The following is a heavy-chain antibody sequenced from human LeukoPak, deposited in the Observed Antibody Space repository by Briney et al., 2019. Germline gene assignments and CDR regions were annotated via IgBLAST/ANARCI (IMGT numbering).Heavy chain of an antibody. Sequence: SETLSLTCTVSGGSISSGGYYWGWIRQHPGKGLEWIGYIYYSGSTYYNPSLKSRVTISVDTSKNQFSLKLSSVTAADTAVYYCARVTAARKPNRAFDIWGQGTMVTVSS. CDR1: GGSISSGGYY. V-gene: IGHV4-31*03. J-gene: IGHJ3*02. D-gene: IGHD6-25*01. CDR2: IYYSGST. CDR3: ARVTAARKPNRAFDI.